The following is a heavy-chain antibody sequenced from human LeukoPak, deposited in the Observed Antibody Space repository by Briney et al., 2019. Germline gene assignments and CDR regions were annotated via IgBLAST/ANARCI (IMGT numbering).Heavy chain of an antibody. V-gene: IGHV3-21*01. CDR1: GFTFSSYS. Sequence: GGSLRLSCAASGFTFSSYSMNWVRQAPGKGLEWVSSIGSSSSYIYYADSVKGRFTISRDNAKNSLYLQMNSLRAEDTAVYYCAREESVLRYFDWLGGGQGTLVTVSS. CDR3: AREESVLRYFDWLG. CDR2: IGSSSSYI. J-gene: IGHJ4*02. D-gene: IGHD3-9*01.